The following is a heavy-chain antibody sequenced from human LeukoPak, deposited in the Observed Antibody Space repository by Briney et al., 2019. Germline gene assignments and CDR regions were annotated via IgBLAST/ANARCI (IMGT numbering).Heavy chain of an antibody. Sequence: GASVNVSCKASGYTFTGYYMHWVREAPGQGLEFMGWINPNSGGTNYAQKFQGWVTMTRDTSISTDYMELSRLRSDDTAVYYCARVGRTIRAFDIWGQGTMVTVSS. D-gene: IGHD2-2*01. J-gene: IGHJ3*02. CDR2: INPNSGGT. CDR3: ARVGRTIRAFDI. CDR1: GYTFTGYY. V-gene: IGHV1-2*04.